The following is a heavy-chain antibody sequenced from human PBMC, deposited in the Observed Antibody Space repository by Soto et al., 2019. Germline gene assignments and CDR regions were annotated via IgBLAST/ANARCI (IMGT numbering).Heavy chain of an antibody. D-gene: IGHD3-16*01. V-gene: IGHV4-31*03. CDR3: GSVVSDNDYSYWGDP. J-gene: IGHJ5*02. CDR1: GASVGSGGYY. Sequence: SDTLSLTCTFSGASVGSGGYYWSWIRQVPGKGLEWIGYIKYSGTTHYSPSLKSRVNISFDKSKNQVFLNLRFVTGADTAVYFCGSVVSDNDYSYWGDPWGEGILVT. CDR2: IKYSGTT.